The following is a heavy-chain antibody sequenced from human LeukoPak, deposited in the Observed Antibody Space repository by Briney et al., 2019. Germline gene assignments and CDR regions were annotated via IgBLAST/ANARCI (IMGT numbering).Heavy chain of an antibody. CDR3: ARYRAFDI. Sequence: SETLSLTCTVSGGSISSSNYYWGRIRQPPGKGLEWIGSIYYSGSTYYNPSLKSRVTISVDTSKNLFSLKLSSVTAADTAVYYCARYRAFDIWGRGTLVTVSS. CDR1: GGSISSSNYY. V-gene: IGHV4-39*07. J-gene: IGHJ3*02. CDR2: IYYSGST.